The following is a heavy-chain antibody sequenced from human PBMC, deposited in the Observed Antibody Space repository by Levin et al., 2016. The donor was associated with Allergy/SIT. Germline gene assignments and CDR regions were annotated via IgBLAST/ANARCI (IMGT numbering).Heavy chain of an antibody. CDR2: MNPNSGNT. V-gene: IGHV1-8*01. CDR3: ARGLSAYYYYYGMDV. Sequence: ASVKVSCKASGYTFTGYDINWVRLATGQGLEWMGWMNPNSGNTGYAQKFQGRVTMTRNTSITTAYMELSSLRSDDTAVYYCARGLSAYYYYYGMDVWGQGTTVTVSS. D-gene: IGHD2/OR15-2a*01. J-gene: IGHJ6*02. CDR1: GYTFTGYD.